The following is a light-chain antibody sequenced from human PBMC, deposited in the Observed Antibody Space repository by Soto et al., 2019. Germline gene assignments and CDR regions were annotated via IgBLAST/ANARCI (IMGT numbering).Light chain of an antibody. CDR2: EGS. CDR1: SSDVGSYNL. Sequence: QSVLTQPASVSGSPGQSITISCTGTSSDVGSYNLVSWYQQHPGKAPKLMIYEGSKRPSGVSNRFSGSKSGNTASLTISGLQAEDEADYYCCSYAGSRGLVFGGGNKLTVL. V-gene: IGLV2-23*01. J-gene: IGLJ2*01. CDR3: CSYAGSRGLV.